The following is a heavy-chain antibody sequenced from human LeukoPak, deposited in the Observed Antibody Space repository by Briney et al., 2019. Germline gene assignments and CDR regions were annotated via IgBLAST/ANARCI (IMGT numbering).Heavy chain of an antibody. D-gene: IGHD3-22*01. Sequence: GGSLRLSCAASGFTFSGSAMHWVRQASGKGLEWVGRIRSKANSYATAYAASVKGRFTISRDDSKNTAHLQMNSLKTEDTAVYYCTLHYYDSSGYYPLHDYWGQGTLVTVSS. CDR1: GFTFSGSA. CDR2: IRSKANSYAT. V-gene: IGHV3-73*01. J-gene: IGHJ4*02. CDR3: TLHYYDSSGYYPLHDY.